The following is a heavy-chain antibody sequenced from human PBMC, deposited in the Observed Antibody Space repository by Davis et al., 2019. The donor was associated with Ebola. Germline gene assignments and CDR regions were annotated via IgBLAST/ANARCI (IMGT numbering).Heavy chain of an antibody. CDR2: IIPIFGTA. D-gene: IGHD2-21*02. Sequence: AASVKVSCKASGGTFSSYAISWVRQAPGQGLEWMGGIIPIFGTANYAQKFQGRVTITADESTSTAYMELSSLRSEDTAVYYCARGPEVSGDLDYWGQGTLVTVSS. CDR3: ARGPEVSGDLDY. V-gene: IGHV1-69*13. CDR1: GGTFSSYA. J-gene: IGHJ4*02.